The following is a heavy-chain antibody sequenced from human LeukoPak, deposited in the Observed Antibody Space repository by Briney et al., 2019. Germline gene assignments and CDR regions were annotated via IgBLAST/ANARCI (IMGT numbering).Heavy chain of an antibody. CDR3: ARYNDDGDYYRGDYFEY. CDR2: VYYSGST. J-gene: IGHJ4*02. Sequence: SETLSLTCTVSGGSISSSSYCCGWIRQPPGKGLEWIVSVYYSGSTYYNPSLKSRVTISVDTSKKQFSLKMSSVTAADAAVYYCARYNDDGDYYRGDYFEYWGQGTLVTVSS. V-gene: IGHV4-39*01. CDR1: GGSISSSSYC. D-gene: IGHD4-17*01.